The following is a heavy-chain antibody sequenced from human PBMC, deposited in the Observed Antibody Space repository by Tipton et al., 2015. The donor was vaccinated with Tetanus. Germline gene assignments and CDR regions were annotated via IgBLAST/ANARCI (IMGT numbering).Heavy chain of an antibody. Sequence: SLRLSCAASGFSLSDYWMSWIRQTPGKGLEWVAYISASGHPIFYTDSVKGRFTISTDNTKNHLYLQMNSLRVEDTAVYYCAKDLEMVALDYWGLGTLVTVAS. CDR2: ISASGHPI. D-gene: IGHD5-12*01. V-gene: IGHV3-11*04. CDR3: AKDLEMVALDY. CDR1: GFSLSDYW. J-gene: IGHJ4*02.